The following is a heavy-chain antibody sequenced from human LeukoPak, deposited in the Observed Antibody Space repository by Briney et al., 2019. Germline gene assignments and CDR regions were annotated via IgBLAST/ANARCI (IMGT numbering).Heavy chain of an antibody. J-gene: IGHJ3*02. Sequence: PSETLSLTCTVSGYSINSGYYWGWIRQPPGKGLEWIGSIYHSGSTYYNPSLKSRVTISVDTSKNQFSLKLSSVTAADTAVYYCARIAWNDAFDIWGQGTMVTVSS. CDR1: GYSINSGYY. CDR3: ARIAWNDAFDI. CDR2: IYHSGST. V-gene: IGHV4-38-2*02. D-gene: IGHD1-1*01.